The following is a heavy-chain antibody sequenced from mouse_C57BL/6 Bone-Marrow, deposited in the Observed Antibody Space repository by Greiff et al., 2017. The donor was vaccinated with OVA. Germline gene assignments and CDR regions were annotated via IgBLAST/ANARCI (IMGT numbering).Heavy chain of an antibody. CDR3: AMGEGYWYFDV. Sequence: QVQLKQPGAELVKPGASVKVSCKASGYTFTSYWMHWVKQRPGQGLEWIGRIHPSDSDTNYNQKFKGKATLTVDKSSSTAYMQLSSLTSEDSAVYYCAMGEGYWYFDVWGTGTTVTVSS. CDR2: IHPSDSDT. V-gene: IGHV1-74*01. CDR1: GYTFTSYW. J-gene: IGHJ1*03.